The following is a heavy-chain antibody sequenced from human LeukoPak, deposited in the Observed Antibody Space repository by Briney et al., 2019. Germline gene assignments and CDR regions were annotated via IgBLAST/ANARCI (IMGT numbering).Heavy chain of an antibody. CDR1: GFTFSSYG. CDR2: ISYDGSNK. J-gene: IGHJ3*02. D-gene: IGHD1-1*01. V-gene: IGHV3-30*03. Sequence: GGSLRLSCAASGFTFSSYGMHWVRQAPGKGLEWVAVISYDGSNKYYADSVKGRFTISRDNAKNSLYLQMNSLRAEDTAVYYCARERYNWNVRDAFDIWGQGTMVTVSS. CDR3: ARERYNWNVRDAFDI.